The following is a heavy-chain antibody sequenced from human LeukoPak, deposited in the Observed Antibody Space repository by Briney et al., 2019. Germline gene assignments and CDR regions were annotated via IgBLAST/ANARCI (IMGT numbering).Heavy chain of an antibody. Sequence: GGSLRLSFAASGFSFSSYAMSWVRPAPGKGLERVSSISGSGDNTYYAESVKGRFTISRDNSKNTLFLQMNSLRAEDTAVFYCAKRSGYTTGWFFDFWGQGTLVTVSS. V-gene: IGHV3-23*01. CDR1: GFSFSSYA. J-gene: IGHJ4*02. D-gene: IGHD6-19*01. CDR3: AKRSGYTTGWFFDF. CDR2: ISGSGDNT.